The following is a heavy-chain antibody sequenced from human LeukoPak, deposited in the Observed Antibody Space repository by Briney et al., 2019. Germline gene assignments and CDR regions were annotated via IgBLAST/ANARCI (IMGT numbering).Heavy chain of an antibody. D-gene: IGHD4-17*01. J-gene: IGHJ4*02. V-gene: IGHV4-34*01. CDR1: GGSFSGYY. CDR2: INHSGST. Sequence: TSETLSLTCAVYGGSFSGYYWSWIRQPPGKGLEWIGEINHSGSTNYNPSLKSRVTISVDTSKNQFSLKLSSVTAADTAVYYCARQERDYAYSDYWGQGTLVTVSS. CDR3: ARQERDYAYSDY.